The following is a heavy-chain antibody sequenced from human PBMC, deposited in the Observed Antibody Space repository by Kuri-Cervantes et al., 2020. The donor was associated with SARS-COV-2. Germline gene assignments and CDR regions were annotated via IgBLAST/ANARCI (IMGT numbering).Heavy chain of an antibody. CDR1: GFTISSYW. V-gene: IGHV3-7*03. CDR2: IDQDGYEK. J-gene: IGHJ4*02. D-gene: IGHD1-26*01. CDR3: ARPSLNTGSYFPD. Sequence: GESLKISCAASGFTISSYWMGWVRQAPGKGLEWVANIDQDGYEKYFVDSVKGRFSISRGNAKNSLFLQMNSLRAEDTAIYFCARPSLNTGSYFPDWGQGTLVTVSS.